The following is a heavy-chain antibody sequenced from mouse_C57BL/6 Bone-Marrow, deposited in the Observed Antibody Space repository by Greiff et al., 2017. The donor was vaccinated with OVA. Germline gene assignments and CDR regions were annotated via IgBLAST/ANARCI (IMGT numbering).Heavy chain of an antibody. CDR2: IYWDDDK. CDR1: GFSLSTSGMG. V-gene: IGHV8-12*01. D-gene: IGHD1-1*01. J-gene: IGHJ3*01. CDR3: ARDYYGSSYVGPWFAY. Sequence: QVTLKECGPGILQSSQTLSLTCSFSGFSLSTSGMGVSWIRQPSGKGLEWLAHIYWDDDKRYNPSLKSRLTISKDTSRNQVFLKITSVDTADTATYYCARDYYGSSYVGPWFAYWGQGTLVTVSA.